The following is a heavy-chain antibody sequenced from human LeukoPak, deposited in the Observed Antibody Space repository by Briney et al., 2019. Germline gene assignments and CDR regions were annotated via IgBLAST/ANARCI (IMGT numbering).Heavy chain of an antibody. CDR2: IYTSGST. Sequence: SETLSLTCTVSGGSISSYYWSWIRQPAGKGLEWIGRIYTSGSTNYNPSLKSRVTMSVDTSKNQFSLKLSSVTAADTAVYYCARVESTAVAGTGNWFDPWGQGTLVTVSS. CDR3: ARVESTAVAGTGNWFDP. J-gene: IGHJ5*02. CDR1: GGSISSYY. V-gene: IGHV4-4*07. D-gene: IGHD6-19*01.